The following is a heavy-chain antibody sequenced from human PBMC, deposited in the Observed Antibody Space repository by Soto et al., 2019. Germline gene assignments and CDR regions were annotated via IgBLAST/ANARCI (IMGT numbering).Heavy chain of an antibody. V-gene: IGHV1-18*01. CDR1: GYTFTSYG. CDR2: ISAYNGNT. J-gene: IGHJ6*02. CDR3: ARDLRLREILWFGEYAYYYGMDV. D-gene: IGHD3-10*01. Sequence: ASVKVSCKASGYTFTSYGISWVRQAPGQGLEWMGWISAYNGNTNYAQKLQGKVTMTTDTSTSTAYMELRSLRSDDTAVYYCARDLRLREILWFGEYAYYYGMDVWGQGTTVTVSS.